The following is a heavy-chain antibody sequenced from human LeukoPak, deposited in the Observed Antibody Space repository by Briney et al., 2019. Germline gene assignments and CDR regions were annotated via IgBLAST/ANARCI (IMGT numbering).Heavy chain of an antibody. CDR3: ARVPLYSSGWTHDY. CDR1: GGSFSGYY. Sequence: PSETLSLTCAVYGGSFSGYYWSWIRQPPGKGLEWIGEINHSGSTNYNPSLKSRVTISVDTSKNQFSLKLTSVTAADTAVYYCARVPLYSSGWTHDYWGQGTLVTVSS. J-gene: IGHJ4*02. V-gene: IGHV4-34*01. CDR2: INHSGST. D-gene: IGHD6-19*01.